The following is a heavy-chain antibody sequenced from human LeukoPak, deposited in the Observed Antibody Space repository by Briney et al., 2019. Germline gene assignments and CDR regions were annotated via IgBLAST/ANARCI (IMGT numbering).Heavy chain of an antibody. J-gene: IGHJ5*02. Sequence: ASVKVSCKASGYTFTSYAMHWVRQAPGQRLEWMGWINAGNGNTKYSQKFQGRVTITRDTSASTAYMELSGLRSEDTAVYYCARGRLYGDYGDSNWFDPWGQGTLVTVSS. V-gene: IGHV1-3*01. CDR2: INAGNGNT. D-gene: IGHD4-17*01. CDR1: GYTFTSYA. CDR3: ARGRLYGDYGDSNWFDP.